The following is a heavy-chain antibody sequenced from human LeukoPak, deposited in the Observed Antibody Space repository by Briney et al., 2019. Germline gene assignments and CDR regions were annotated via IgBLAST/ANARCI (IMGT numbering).Heavy chain of an antibody. CDR3: ARGRRVTHFDY. CDR1: GGSFSGYY. J-gene: IGHJ4*02. V-gene: IGHV4-34*01. D-gene: IGHD2-21*02. Sequence: SETLSLTCAVYGGSFSGYYWSWIRQPPGKGLEWIGEINHSGSTNYNPSLKSRVTISVDTSKNQSSLKLSSVTAADTAVYYCARGRRVTHFDYWGQGTLVTVSS. CDR2: INHSGST.